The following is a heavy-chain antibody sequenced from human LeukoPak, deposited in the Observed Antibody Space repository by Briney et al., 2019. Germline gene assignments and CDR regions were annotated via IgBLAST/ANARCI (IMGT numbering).Heavy chain of an antibody. Sequence: GASVKVSCKAPGYTFTSYGINWVRQAPGQGLEWMGWISAYNKRNYAQKFQGRVTMTTDTSTSTAYMELRNLRSDDTAVYYCARVSAPPDYGDYVSENWFDPWGQGTLVTVSS. V-gene: IGHV1-18*01. CDR3: ARVSAPPDYGDYVSENWFDP. CDR2: ISAYNKR. D-gene: IGHD4-17*01. CDR1: GYTFTSYG. J-gene: IGHJ5*02.